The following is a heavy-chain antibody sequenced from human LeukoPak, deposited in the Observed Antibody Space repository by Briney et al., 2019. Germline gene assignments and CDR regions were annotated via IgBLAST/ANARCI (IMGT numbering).Heavy chain of an antibody. J-gene: IGHJ5*02. V-gene: IGHV1-46*01. CDR2: INPTGTST. Sequence: ASVKVSCKTSGYTFTNNWMHWVRQAPGQGLEWVGVINPTGTSTLYAQNFQGRVTLTRDMSTTTDYMELRSLTSEDTAVYYCARDHSVGDIAWWFDPWGQGTLVSVSS. CDR3: ARDHSVGDIAWWFDP. CDR1: GYTFTNNW. D-gene: IGHD3-10*01.